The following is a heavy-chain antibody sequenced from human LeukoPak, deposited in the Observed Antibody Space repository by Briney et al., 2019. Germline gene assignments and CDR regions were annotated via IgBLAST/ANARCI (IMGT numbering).Heavy chain of an antibody. Sequence: SETLSLTCAVYGGSFSGYYWSWIRQPPGKGLEWIGEINHSGSTNYNPSLKSRVTISVDTSKNQFSLKLSSVTAAGTAVYYCARVGGIAAAGIDYWGQGTLVTVSS. V-gene: IGHV4-34*01. CDR1: GGSFSGYY. CDR3: ARVGGIAAAGIDY. CDR2: INHSGST. J-gene: IGHJ4*02. D-gene: IGHD6-13*01.